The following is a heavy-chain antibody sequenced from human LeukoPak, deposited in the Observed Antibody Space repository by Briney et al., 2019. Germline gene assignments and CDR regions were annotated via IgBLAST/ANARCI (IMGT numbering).Heavy chain of an antibody. D-gene: IGHD6-19*01. V-gene: IGHV4-59*01. Sequence: SETLSLTCTVSGGSISSYYWSWIRQPPGKGLEWIGYIYYSGSTNYNPSLKSRVTISVDTSKNQFSLKLSSVTAADTAVYYCARDSSGWYADWGQGTLVTVSS. CDR3: ARDSSGWYAD. J-gene: IGHJ4*02. CDR1: GGSISSYY. CDR2: IYYSGST.